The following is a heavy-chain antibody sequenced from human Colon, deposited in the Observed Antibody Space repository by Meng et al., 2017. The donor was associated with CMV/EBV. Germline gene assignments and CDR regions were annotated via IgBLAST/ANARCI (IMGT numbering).Heavy chain of an antibody. D-gene: IGHD6-13*01. Sequence: GGSLRLSCAASGFTFSSYGMHWVRQAPGKGLEWVAFIRYDGSNKYYADSVKGRFTISRDNSKNTLYLQMNSLRAEDTAVYYCAKRHEIAPGYSSSWYYFDYWGQGTLVTVSS. CDR2: IRYDGSNK. J-gene: IGHJ4*02. V-gene: IGHV3-30*02. CDR1: GFTFSSYG. CDR3: AKRHEIAPGYSSSWYYFDY.